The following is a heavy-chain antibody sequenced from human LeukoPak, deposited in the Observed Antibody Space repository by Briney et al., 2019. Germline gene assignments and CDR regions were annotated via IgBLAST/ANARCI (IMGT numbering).Heavy chain of an antibody. Sequence: GGSLRLSCAASGFTFSSYSMNWVRQAPGRGLEWVSSISSSSSYIYYADSVKGRFTISRDNAKNSLYLQMNSLRAEDTAVYYCVRVFSSYPGSSLWGQGTLVTVSS. CDR3: VRVFSSYPGSSL. CDR1: GFTFSSYS. V-gene: IGHV3-21*01. J-gene: IGHJ4*02. D-gene: IGHD6-6*01. CDR2: ISSSSSYI.